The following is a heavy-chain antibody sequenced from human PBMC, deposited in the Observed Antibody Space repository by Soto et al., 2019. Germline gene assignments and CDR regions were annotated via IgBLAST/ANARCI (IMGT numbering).Heavy chain of an antibody. CDR1: GFTFSGSA. V-gene: IGHV3-73*01. J-gene: IGHJ3*02. D-gene: IGHD2-15*01. Sequence: GGSLRLSCAASGFTFSGSAMHWVRQASGKGLEWVGRIRSKANSYATAYAASVKGRFTISRDDSKNTAYLQMNSLKTEDTAVYYCTRSSVVTAAFDIWGQGTMVTVSS. CDR2: IRSKANSYAT. CDR3: TRSSVVTAAFDI.